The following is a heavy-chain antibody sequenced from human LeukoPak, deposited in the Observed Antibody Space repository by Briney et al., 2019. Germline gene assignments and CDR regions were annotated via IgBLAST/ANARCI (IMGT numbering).Heavy chain of an antibody. V-gene: IGHV1-24*01. CDR1: GYTLTELS. CDR3: ATSPSNMVRGSSFFQH. D-gene: IGHD3-10*01. CDR2: FDPEDGET. J-gene: IGHJ1*01. Sequence: ASVKVSCEVSGYTLTELSMHWVRQAPGKGLEWMGGFDPEDGETIYAQKFQGRVTMTEDTSTDTAYMGLSSLRSEDTAVYYCATSPSNMVRGSSFFQHWGQGTLVTVSS.